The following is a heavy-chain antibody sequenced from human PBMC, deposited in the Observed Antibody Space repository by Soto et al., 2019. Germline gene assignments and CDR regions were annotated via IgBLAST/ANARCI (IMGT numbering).Heavy chain of an antibody. Sequence: GGSLRLSCAASGFTFSNFGMHWVRQAPGKGLEWVAVIWHDGKEKYYADSAKGRSTISRDNSKNTLYLQMNSLRAEDTAVYYCARDPGQDEAMDYWGQGTLVTVS. CDR1: GFTFSNFG. CDR3: ARDPGQDEAMDY. V-gene: IGHV3-33*01. CDR2: IWHDGKEK. J-gene: IGHJ4*02.